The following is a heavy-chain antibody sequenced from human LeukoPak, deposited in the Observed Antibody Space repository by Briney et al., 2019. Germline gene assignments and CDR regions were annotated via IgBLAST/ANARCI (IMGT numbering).Heavy chain of an antibody. CDR1: GCTFTSYG. Sequence: SVKVSCKASGCTFTSYGIRWVRQAPGQGLEWMGGIIPIFGTANYAQKFQGRVTITADESTSTAYMELSSLRSEDTAVYYCASPTGGDAFDIWGQGTMVTVSS. V-gene: IGHV1-69*13. CDR2: IIPIFGTA. CDR3: ASPTGGDAFDI. J-gene: IGHJ3*02. D-gene: IGHD7-27*01.